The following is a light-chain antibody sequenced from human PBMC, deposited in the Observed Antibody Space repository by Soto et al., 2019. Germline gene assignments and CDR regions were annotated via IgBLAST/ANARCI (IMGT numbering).Light chain of an antibody. J-gene: IGKJ3*01. CDR1: QSVNNY. Sequence: EIVLTQSPATLSLSPGERATLSCRASQSVNNYLAWYQQRPGQAPRILIYDASNRATGIPARFSGSGSGTDFTLTISSLEPEDFAVYYCQHRNNRPFSFGPGTKVDIK. CDR2: DAS. CDR3: QHRNNRPFS. V-gene: IGKV3-11*01.